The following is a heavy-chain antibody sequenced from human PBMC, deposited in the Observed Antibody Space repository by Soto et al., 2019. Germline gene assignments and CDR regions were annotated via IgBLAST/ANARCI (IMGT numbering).Heavy chain of an antibody. Sequence: SETLSLTCAVSGGSVSSSNWWSWVRQPPGKGLEWIGEIYHSGSTNYNPSLKSRVTISVDKSKNQFSLKLSSVTAADTAVYYCASQAVAGNYYGMDVWGQGTTVTVSS. CDR2: IYHSGST. D-gene: IGHD6-19*01. V-gene: IGHV4-4*02. CDR1: GGSVSSSNW. J-gene: IGHJ6*02. CDR3: ASQAVAGNYYGMDV.